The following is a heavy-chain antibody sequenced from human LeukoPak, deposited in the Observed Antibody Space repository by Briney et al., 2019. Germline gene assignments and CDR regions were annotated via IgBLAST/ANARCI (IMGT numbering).Heavy chain of an antibody. CDR1: GGSISSYY. CDR2: IYYSGST. J-gene: IGHJ3*02. CDR3: ARGPLRHYYGSGDDAFDI. Sequence: KPSETLSLTCTVSGGSISSYYWSWIRQPPGKGLEWSGYIYYSGSTNYNPSLKSRVTISVDTSKNQFSLKLRSVTAADTAVYYCARGPLRHYYGSGDDAFDIWGQGTMVTVSS. D-gene: IGHD3-10*01. V-gene: IGHV4-59*01.